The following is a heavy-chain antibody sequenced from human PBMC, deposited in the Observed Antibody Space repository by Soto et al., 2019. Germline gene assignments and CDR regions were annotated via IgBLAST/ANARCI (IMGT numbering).Heavy chain of an antibody. J-gene: IGHJ6*02. V-gene: IGHV4-30-4*01. D-gene: IGHD2-21*02. Sequence: QVQLQESGPGLVKPSQTLALTCTVSGGSISSGDFYWSWIRQPPGKGLEWIGYIYYSGSTYYNPSLKSRVTISVDTSKNQFSLKLTSVTAADTAVYYCAREQGGCGGDCYSLGNVWGQGTTVTVSS. CDR1: GGSISSGDFY. CDR3: AREQGGCGGDCYSLGNV. CDR2: IYYSGST.